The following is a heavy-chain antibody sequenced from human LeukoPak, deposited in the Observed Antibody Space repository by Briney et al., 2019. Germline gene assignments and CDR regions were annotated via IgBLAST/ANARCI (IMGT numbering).Heavy chain of an antibody. D-gene: IGHD2-2*01. CDR1: GYTFTSYG. V-gene: IGHV1-18*01. CDR2: ISAYNGNT. Sequence: ASVKVSCKASGYTFTSYGISWVLQAPGQGLEWMGWISAYNGNTNYAQKLQGRVTMTTDTSTSTAYMELRSLRSDDTAVYYRARDRGLVVPAAPFDYWGQGTLVTVSS. J-gene: IGHJ4*02. CDR3: ARDRGLVVPAAPFDY.